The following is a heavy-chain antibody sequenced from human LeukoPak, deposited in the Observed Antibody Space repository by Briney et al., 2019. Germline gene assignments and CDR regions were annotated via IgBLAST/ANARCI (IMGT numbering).Heavy chain of an antibody. V-gene: IGHV3-23*01. J-gene: IGHJ4*02. D-gene: IGHD3-22*01. CDR3: AKDHQAVVVTNYFDY. Sequence: PGGSLRLSCAASGFTFSSYAMSWVRQAPGKGLEWVSAISGSGGSTYYADSVKGRFTISRDNSKNTLYLQMNSLRAEDTAVYYCAKDHQAVVVTNYFDYWGQGTLVTVSS. CDR1: GFTFSSYA. CDR2: ISGSGGST.